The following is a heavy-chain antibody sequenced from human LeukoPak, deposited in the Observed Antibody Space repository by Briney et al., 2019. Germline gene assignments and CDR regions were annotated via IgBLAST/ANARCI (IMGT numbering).Heavy chain of an antibody. J-gene: IGHJ6*02. D-gene: IGHD6-13*01. V-gene: IGHV3-7*01. Sequence: PGGSLRLSCAASGFTFSSYWMSWVRQAPGKELEGVANIKQDGSEKYYVDSVKGRFTISRDNAKNSLYLQMNSLRAEDTAVYYCARARYSSSWYFYYYYYGMDVWGQGTTVTVSS. CDR1: GFTFSSYW. CDR2: IKQDGSEK. CDR3: ARARYSSSWYFYYYYYGMDV.